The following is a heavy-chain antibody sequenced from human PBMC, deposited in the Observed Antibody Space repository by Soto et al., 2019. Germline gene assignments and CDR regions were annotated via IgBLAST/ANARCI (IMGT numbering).Heavy chain of an antibody. V-gene: IGHV1-2*02. CDR2: INPNSGGT. CDR1: VYTFTGYY. Sequence: ASVTVSCKASVYTFTGYYMHWVRQAPGQGLEWMGWINPNSGGTNYAQKFQGRVTMTRDTSISTAYMELSRLRSDDTAVYYCSREMVRGSRYYYGMDVWGQGTTVTVSS. CDR3: SREMVRGSRYYYGMDV. J-gene: IGHJ6*02. D-gene: IGHD3-10*01.